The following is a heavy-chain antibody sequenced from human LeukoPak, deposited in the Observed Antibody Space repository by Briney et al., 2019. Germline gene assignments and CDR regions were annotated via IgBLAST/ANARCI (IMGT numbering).Heavy chain of an antibody. CDR3: ARAPALGYCGSTSCYNWFDL. D-gene: IGHD2-2*01. CDR1: GGSISSYY. V-gene: IGHV4-4*07. Sequence: PSETLSLTCTVSGGSISSYYWSRIRQPAGKGLEWIGRIYTSGSTNYNPSLKSRVTMSVDTSKNQFSLKLSSVTAADTAVYHCARAPALGYCGSTSCYNWFDLWGQGTLVTVSS. CDR2: IYTSGST. J-gene: IGHJ5*02.